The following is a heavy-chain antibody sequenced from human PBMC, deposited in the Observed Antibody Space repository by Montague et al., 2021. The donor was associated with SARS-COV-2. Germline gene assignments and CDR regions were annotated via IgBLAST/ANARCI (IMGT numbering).Heavy chain of an antibody. J-gene: IGHJ3*02. V-gene: IGHV4-39*01. CDR2: IYYSGST. CDR3: ARFPTSYYYDSKAAPDTPDDFDI. D-gene: IGHD3-22*01. CDR1: GGSISSSSYY. Sequence: SETLSLTCTVSGGSISSSSYYWGWIRQPPGKGLEWIGSIYYSGSTYYNPSLKSRVTISVETTKNQFSLKLSSVTAADTAVYYCARFPTSYYYDSKAAPDTPDDFDIWGQGTMVTVSS.